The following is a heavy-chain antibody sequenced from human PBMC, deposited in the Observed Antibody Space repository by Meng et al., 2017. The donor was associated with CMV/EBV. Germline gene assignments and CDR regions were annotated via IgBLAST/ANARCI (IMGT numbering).Heavy chain of an antibody. CDR3: TRLAPVDCSSTSCYSPIGYYYGMDV. J-gene: IGHJ6*02. D-gene: IGHD2-2*01. V-gene: IGHV3-73*01. Sequence: GGSLRLSCAASGLTFSGSAMHWVRQASGKGLEWVGRIRNKANSYATAYAASVKGRFTISRDDSKNTAYLQMNSLKTEDTAVYYCTRLAPVDCSSTSCYSPIGYYYGMDVWGQGTTVTVSS. CDR2: IRNKANSYAT. CDR1: GLTFSGSA.